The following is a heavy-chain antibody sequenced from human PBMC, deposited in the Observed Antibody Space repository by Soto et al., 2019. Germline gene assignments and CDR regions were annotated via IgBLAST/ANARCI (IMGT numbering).Heavy chain of an antibody. J-gene: IGHJ4*02. V-gene: IGHV3-30*18. CDR3: AKDPRYCISTSCLRVFDY. D-gene: IGHD2-2*01. Sequence: GGSLRLSCAASGFSFSSYGMHWVRQAPGKGLEWVAVISFDEINKFFADSVKGRFTVSRDISKNTLYLQMNSVRIEDTAVYYCAKDPRYCISTSCLRVFDYWGQGTLVTVSS. CDR1: GFSFSSYG. CDR2: ISFDEINK.